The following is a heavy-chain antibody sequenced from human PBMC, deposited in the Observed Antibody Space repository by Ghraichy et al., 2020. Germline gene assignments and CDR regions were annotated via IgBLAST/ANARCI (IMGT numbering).Heavy chain of an antibody. CDR1: GGSISGCGYS. D-gene: IGHD3-10*01. Sequence: SETLSLTCAVSGGSISGCGYSWIWLRQPPGKGLEWIGYIYHSGSTYYNPSLKSRVTISVDRSKNQFSLKLSSVTAADTAVYYCARERRDYYGSGSDDRGRFYFDYWGQGTLVTVSS. CDR3: ARERRDYYGSGSDDRGRFYFDY. J-gene: IGHJ4*02. CDR2: IYHSGST. V-gene: IGHV4-30-2*01.